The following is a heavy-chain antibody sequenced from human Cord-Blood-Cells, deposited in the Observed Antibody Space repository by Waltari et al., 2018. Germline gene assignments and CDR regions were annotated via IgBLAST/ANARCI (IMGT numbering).Heavy chain of an antibody. D-gene: IGHD6-6*01. V-gene: IGHV1-24*01. CDR2: FDPEDGET. J-gene: IGHJ4*02. CDR1: GYTLTDLS. Sequence: QVQLVPSGAEVKTPRASVQVSCQVFGYTLTDLSLPWARPAPGKGLEWMGGFDPEDGETIYAQKFQGRVTMTEDTSTDTAYMELSSLRSEDTAVYYCATAVVSWQLDFDYWGQGTLVTVSS. CDR3: ATAVVSWQLDFDY.